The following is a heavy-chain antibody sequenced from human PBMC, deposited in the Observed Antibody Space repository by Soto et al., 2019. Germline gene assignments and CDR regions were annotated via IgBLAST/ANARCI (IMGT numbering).Heavy chain of an antibody. CDR3: ARGVLRYFDFTDY. CDR1: GFTFSSYA. Sequence: GGSLRLSCAASGFTFSSYAMHWVRQAPGKGLEWVAVISYDGSNKYYADSVKGRFTISRDNSKNTLYLQMNSLRAEDTAVYYCARGVLRYFDFTDYWGQGTLVTVSS. J-gene: IGHJ4*02. V-gene: IGHV3-30-3*01. CDR2: ISYDGSNK. D-gene: IGHD3-9*01.